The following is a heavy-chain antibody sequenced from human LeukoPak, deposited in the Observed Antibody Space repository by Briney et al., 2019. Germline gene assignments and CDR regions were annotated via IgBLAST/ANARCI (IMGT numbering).Heavy chain of an antibody. J-gene: IGHJ4*02. CDR2: ISGSGGST. V-gene: IGHV3-23*01. CDR3: AREGRGGYNSPFDY. D-gene: IGHD5-24*01. CDR1: GFTFSSYG. Sequence: GGSLRLSCAASGFTFSSYGMSWVRQAPGKGLEWVSAISGSGGSTYYADSVKGRFTISRDNAKNSLYLQMNSLRAEDTAVYYCAREGRGGYNSPFDYWGQGTLVTVSS.